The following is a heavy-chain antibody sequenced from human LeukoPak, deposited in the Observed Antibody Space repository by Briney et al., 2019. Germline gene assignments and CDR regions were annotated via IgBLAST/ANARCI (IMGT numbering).Heavy chain of an antibody. CDR2: INHSGST. V-gene: IGHV4-34*01. CDR3: ARAGYYGSGSPLQIYYYGMDV. D-gene: IGHD3-10*01. CDR1: AGSFSGYY. J-gene: IGHJ6*02. Sequence: AETLSLTCAVYAGSFSGYYWSWIRQPPGKGLEWIGEINHSGSTKYNPSLKSRVTISVDTSKNQFSLKLSSVTAADTAVYYCARAGYYGSGSPLQIYYYGMDVWGQGTTVTVSS.